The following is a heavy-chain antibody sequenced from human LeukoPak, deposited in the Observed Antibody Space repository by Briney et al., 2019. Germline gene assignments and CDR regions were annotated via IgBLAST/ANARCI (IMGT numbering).Heavy chain of an antibody. CDR3: AKARASIAARRLDY. CDR1: GFTFSSYG. D-gene: IGHD6-6*01. CDR2: IWYDGSNK. Sequence: GGSLRLSCAASGFTFSSYGMHWVRQAPGKGLEWVAVIWYDGSNKYYADSVKGRFTISRDNSKNTLYLQMNSLRAEDTAVYYCAKARASIAARRLDYWGQGTLVTVSS. J-gene: IGHJ4*02. V-gene: IGHV3-33*06.